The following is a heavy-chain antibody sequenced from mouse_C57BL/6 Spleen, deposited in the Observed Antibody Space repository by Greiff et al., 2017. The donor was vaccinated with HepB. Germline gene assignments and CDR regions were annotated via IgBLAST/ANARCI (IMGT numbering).Heavy chain of an antibody. Sequence: VQLQQPGAELVKPGASVKLSCKASGYTLTSYWMHWVKQRPGQGLEWIGMIHPNSGSTNYNEKFKSKATLTVDKSSSTAYMQLSSLTSEDSAVYYCATLYYGSSWDWFAYWGKGTLVTVSA. V-gene: IGHV1-64*01. CDR2: IHPNSGST. CDR3: ATLYYGSSWDWFAY. J-gene: IGHJ3*01. CDR1: GYTLTSYW. D-gene: IGHD1-1*01.